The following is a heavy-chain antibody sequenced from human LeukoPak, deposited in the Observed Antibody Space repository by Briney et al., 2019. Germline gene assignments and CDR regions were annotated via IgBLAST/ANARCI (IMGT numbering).Heavy chain of an antibody. V-gene: IGHV3-53*01. CDR3: ARDVDYGDYLPGAFDI. D-gene: IGHD4-17*01. Sequence: GGSLRLSCAASGFTVSSNYMSWVRQAPGKGLEWVSVIYSGGSTYYADSVKGRFTISRDNSKNTLYLQMNSLRAGDTAVYYCARDVDYGDYLPGAFDIWGQGTMVTVSS. CDR1: GFTVSSNY. J-gene: IGHJ3*02. CDR2: IYSGGST.